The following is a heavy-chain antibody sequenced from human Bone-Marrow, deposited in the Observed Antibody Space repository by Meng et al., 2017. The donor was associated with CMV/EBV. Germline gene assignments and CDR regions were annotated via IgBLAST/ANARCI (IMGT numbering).Heavy chain of an antibody. V-gene: IGHV3-23*01. CDR1: GFTFSSYA. J-gene: IGHJ4*02. D-gene: IGHD3-3*01. CDR2: ISGSGGST. Sequence: GESLKISCAASGFTFSSYAMSWVRQAPGKGLEWVSAISGSGGSTYYADSVKGRFTISRDNSKNTLYRQMNSLRAEDTAVYYCAKVLRTRFLEWFIDYWGQGTLVTVSS. CDR3: AKVLRTRFLEWFIDY.